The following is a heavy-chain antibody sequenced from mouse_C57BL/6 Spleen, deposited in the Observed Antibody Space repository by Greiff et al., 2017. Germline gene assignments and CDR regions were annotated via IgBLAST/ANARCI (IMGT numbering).Heavy chain of an antibody. Sequence: VQLQQPGAELVRPGSSVKLSCKASGYTFTSYWMDWVKQRPGQGLEWIGNIYPSDSETHYNQKFKDKATLTVDKSSSTAYMQLSSLTSEDSAVYYCARNYGSSYYYAMDYWGQGTSVTVSS. CDR3: ARNYGSSYYYAMDY. V-gene: IGHV1-61*01. J-gene: IGHJ4*01. D-gene: IGHD1-1*01. CDR1: GYTFTSYW. CDR2: IYPSDSET.